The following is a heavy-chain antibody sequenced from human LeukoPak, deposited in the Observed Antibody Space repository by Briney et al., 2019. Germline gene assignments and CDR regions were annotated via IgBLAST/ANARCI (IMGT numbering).Heavy chain of an antibody. D-gene: IGHD2-2*01. CDR3: ARDIVVVPAANQVVNWFDP. CDR2: IYTSGST. CDR1: GCSISSGSYY. V-gene: IGHV4-61*02. Sequence: SQTLSLTCTVSGCSISSGSYYWSWIRQPAGKGLEWIGRIYTSGSTYYNPALKRLATISVDTSKNQFSLKLSSVTAADAAVYYCARDIVVVPAANQVVNWFDPWGQGTLVTVSS. J-gene: IGHJ5*02.